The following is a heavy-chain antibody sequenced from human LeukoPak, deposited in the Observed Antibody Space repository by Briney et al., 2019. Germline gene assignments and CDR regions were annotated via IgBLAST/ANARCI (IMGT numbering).Heavy chain of an antibody. CDR3: ARHLGMTGTFDY. Sequence: SETLSLTCTVSGGSVSSSDYYWGWIRQPPGKGLEWIGSINYSGNTYYNPSLKNRVTISVDTSKNQFSLKLSSVTAADTAVYFCARHLGMTGTFDYWGQGALVTVSS. CDR1: GGSVSSSDYY. V-gene: IGHV4-39*01. J-gene: IGHJ4*02. D-gene: IGHD3-9*01. CDR2: INYSGNT.